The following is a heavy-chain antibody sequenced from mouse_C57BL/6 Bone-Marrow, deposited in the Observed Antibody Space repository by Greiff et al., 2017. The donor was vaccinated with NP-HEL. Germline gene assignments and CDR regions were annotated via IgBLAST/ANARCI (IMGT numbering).Heavy chain of an antibody. D-gene: IGHD3-3*01. CDR2: ISYDGSN. J-gene: IGHJ1*03. Sequence: EVKLMESGPGLVKPSQSLSLTCSVTGYSITSGYYWNWIRQFPGNKLEWMGYISYDGSNNYNPSLKNRISITRDTSKNQFFLKLNSVTTEDTATYYCARRSRRGYWYFDVWGTGTTVTVSS. V-gene: IGHV3-6*01. CDR3: ARRSRRGYWYFDV. CDR1: GYSITSGYY.